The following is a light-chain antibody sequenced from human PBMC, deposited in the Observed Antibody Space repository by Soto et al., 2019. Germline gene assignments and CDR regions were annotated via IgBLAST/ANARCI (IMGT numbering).Light chain of an antibody. J-gene: IGLJ2*01. Sequence: QSALTQPASVSGSPGQSITISCTGSTSDVGGYNYVSWYQQHPGKAPKLMIYEVSNRPSGVSNRFSGSKSGNTASLTISGLLAEDEADYYCSSYTSSSSVVFGGGTKSPS. CDR3: SSYTSSSSVV. CDR2: EVS. V-gene: IGLV2-14*01. CDR1: TSDVGGYNY.